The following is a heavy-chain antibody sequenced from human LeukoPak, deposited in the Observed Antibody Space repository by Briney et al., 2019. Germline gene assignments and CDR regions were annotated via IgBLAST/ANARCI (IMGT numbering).Heavy chain of an antibody. CDR3: ARDLGSGFEGEYFQH. J-gene: IGHJ1*01. V-gene: IGHV1-69*05. CDR1: GGTFSSYA. Sequence: SVKVSCKASGGTFSSYAISWVRQAPGQGLEWMGGIIPILGTANYAQKFQGRVTITTDESTSTAYMELSSLRSEDTAVYYCARDLGSGFEGEYFQHWGQGTLVTVSS. D-gene: IGHD6-19*01. CDR2: IIPILGTA.